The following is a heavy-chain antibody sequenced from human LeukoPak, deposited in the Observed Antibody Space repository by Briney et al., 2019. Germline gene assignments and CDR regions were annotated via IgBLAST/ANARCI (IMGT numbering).Heavy chain of an antibody. CDR3: ARANGYYGSGIPYFDY. CDR2: IYHSEST. J-gene: IGHJ4*02. V-gene: IGHV4-30-2*01. D-gene: IGHD3-10*01. Sequence: SQTLSLTCAVSGGSISSGDYSWSWIRQPPGKGLEWIGYIYHSESTYYNPSLKRRVTISVDRSKNQFSLKLSSVTTADTAVYYCARANGYYGSGIPYFDYWGQGTLVTASS. CDR1: GGSISSGDYS.